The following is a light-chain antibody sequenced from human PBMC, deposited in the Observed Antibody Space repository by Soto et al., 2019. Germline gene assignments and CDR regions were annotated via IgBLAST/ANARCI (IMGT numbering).Light chain of an antibody. Sequence: IVLPQSPATLSSFPGDRVTLSCRASQYINTRLAWYQHRPGQAPRLLIYQTSIRAAGIPARFSASGSGTDFTLTISDVQPEDFALYYCHQRQSWPRTFGQGTKVDI. CDR2: QTS. J-gene: IGKJ1*01. CDR1: QYINTR. V-gene: IGKV3-11*01. CDR3: HQRQSWPRT.